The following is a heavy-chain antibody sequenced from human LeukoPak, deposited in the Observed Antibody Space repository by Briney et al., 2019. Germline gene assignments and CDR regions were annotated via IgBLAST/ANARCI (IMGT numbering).Heavy chain of an antibody. CDR2: ITSSGTYT. Sequence: GGSLRLSCAASEFTFSTYSMKWVRQAPGKGLEWVSSITSSGTYTYYADSVRGRFTISRDNAKNTLYLQMDSLKVEDTAVYYCGRPVTGTFAPIDYWGQGTLVTVSS. J-gene: IGHJ4*02. CDR1: EFTFSTYS. D-gene: IGHD6-19*01. CDR3: GRPVTGTFAPIDY. V-gene: IGHV3-21*01.